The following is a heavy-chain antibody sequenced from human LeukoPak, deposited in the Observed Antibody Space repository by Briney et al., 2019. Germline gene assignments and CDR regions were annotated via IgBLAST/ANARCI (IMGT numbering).Heavy chain of an antibody. J-gene: IGHJ4*02. Sequence: SETLSLTCAVSGGSISTADWWSWLRQSPEKGLEWIGEVHRNGNTNYIPPLRGRVAISIDNSKSQFSLNLRSVTAADTAVYYCARGAPRERSSVNFDYWGRGTLVTVSS. D-gene: IGHD3-10*01. CDR1: GGSISTADW. CDR2: VHRNGNT. CDR3: ARGAPRERSSVNFDY. V-gene: IGHV4-4*02.